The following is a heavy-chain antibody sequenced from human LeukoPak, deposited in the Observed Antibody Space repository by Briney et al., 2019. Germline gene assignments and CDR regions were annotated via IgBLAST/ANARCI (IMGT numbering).Heavy chain of an antibody. V-gene: IGHV1-69*05. CDR1: GYTFTSYG. Sequence: SVKVSFKTSGYTFTSYGVSWVRQAAGQGLEWMGGFIPIFGAANYAQKSQGRVTITTDESTSTAYMELSSLRSEDTAAYYCARVKGGRYCSSTRCYLSLYYFDYWGQGTLVTVSS. CDR2: FIPIFGAA. D-gene: IGHD2-2*01. J-gene: IGHJ4*02. CDR3: ARVKGGRYCSSTRCYLSLYYFDY.